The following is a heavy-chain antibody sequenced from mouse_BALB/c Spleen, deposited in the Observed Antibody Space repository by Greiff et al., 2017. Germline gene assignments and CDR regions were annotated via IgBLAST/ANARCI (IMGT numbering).Heavy chain of an antibody. V-gene: IGHV7-3*02. D-gene: IGHD1-2*01. Sequence: EVKLVESGGGLVQPGGSLRLSCATSGFTFTDYYMSWVRQPPGKALEWLGFIRNKANGYTTEYSASVKGRFTISRDNSQSILYLQMNTLRAEDSATYYCARGSHYYGYGYWGQGTTLTVSS. CDR3: ARGSHYYGYGY. J-gene: IGHJ2*01. CDR2: IRNKANGYTT. CDR1: GFTFTDYY.